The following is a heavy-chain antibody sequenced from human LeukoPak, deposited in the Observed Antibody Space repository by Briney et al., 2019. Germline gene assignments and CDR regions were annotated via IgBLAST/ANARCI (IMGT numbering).Heavy chain of an antibody. V-gene: IGHV4-34*01. Sequence: SETLSLTCAVYGGSFSTYYWSWIRQPPGKGLEWIGEINHSGSTNYNPSLKSRVTISVDTAKSQVSLKLISVTAGDTAVYYCAREGSYYGSGSPPLDYWGQGNLVTVDS. CDR1: GGSFSTYY. CDR2: INHSGST. J-gene: IGHJ4*02. D-gene: IGHD3-10*01. CDR3: AREGSYYGSGSPPLDY.